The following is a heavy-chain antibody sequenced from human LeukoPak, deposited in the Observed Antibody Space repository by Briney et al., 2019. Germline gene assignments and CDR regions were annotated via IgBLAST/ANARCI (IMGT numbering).Heavy chain of an antibody. V-gene: IGHV1-18*01. CDR1: GYTFTSYG. Sequence: ASVKVSCKASGYTFTSYGISWVRQAPGQGLEWMGWISAYNGNTNYAQKLQGRVTMTTDTSTSTAYMELRSLRSDDTAVYYCARDGDGDDFWSGYYSRVPLRGARCMDVWGQGTTVTVSS. J-gene: IGHJ6*02. D-gene: IGHD3-3*01. CDR3: ARDGDGDDFWSGYYSRVPLRGARCMDV. CDR2: ISAYNGNT.